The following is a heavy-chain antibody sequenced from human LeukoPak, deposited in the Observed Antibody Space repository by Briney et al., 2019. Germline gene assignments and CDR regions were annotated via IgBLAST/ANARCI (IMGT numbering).Heavy chain of an antibody. CDR2: ISGSGGST. CDR1: GFTFSSYA. Sequence: PGGSLRLSCAASGFTFSSYAMSWVRQAPGKGLEWVSAISGSGGSTYYADSVKGRFTISRDNSKNTLYLQMNSLRAEDTAVYYCAKNFLGYCSGGICYPVIYWGQGTLVTVSS. V-gene: IGHV3-23*01. D-gene: IGHD2-15*01. J-gene: IGHJ4*02. CDR3: AKNFLGYCSGGICYPVIY.